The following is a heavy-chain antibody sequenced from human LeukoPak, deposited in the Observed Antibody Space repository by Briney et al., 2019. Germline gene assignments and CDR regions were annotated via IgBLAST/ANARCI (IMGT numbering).Heavy chain of an antibody. CDR1: GFTFSSYA. V-gene: IGHV3-23*01. J-gene: IGHJ6*02. D-gene: IGHD3-9*01. CDR2: ISGSGGST. Sequence: GGSLRLSCAASGFTFSSYAMSLVRKAPGKGLEWVSAISGSGGSTYYADSVKGRFTISRDNSKNTLYLQMNSLRAEDTAVYFCEKAGYDILTHYYGMDVWGQGTTVTVSS. CDR3: EKAGYDILTHYYGMDV.